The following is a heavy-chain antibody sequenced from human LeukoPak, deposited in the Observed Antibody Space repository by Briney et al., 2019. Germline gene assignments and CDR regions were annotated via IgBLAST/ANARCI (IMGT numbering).Heavy chain of an antibody. J-gene: IGHJ5*02. Sequence: ASVKVSCKASGYTFTGYYMHWVRQAPGQGLEWMGWINPNSGGTNYAQKFQGRVTMTRDTSISTAYMELSRLRSDDTAVYYCARVGSSSWYPKYNWFDPWGQGTLVTVSS. D-gene: IGHD6-13*01. CDR2: INPNSGGT. V-gene: IGHV1-2*02. CDR1: GYTFTGYY. CDR3: ARVGSSSWYPKYNWFDP.